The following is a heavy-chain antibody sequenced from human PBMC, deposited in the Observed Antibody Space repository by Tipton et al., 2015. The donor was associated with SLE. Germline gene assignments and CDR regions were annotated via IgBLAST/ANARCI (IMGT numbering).Heavy chain of an antibody. CDR1: DGSITSYY. J-gene: IGHJ4*02. V-gene: IGHV4-59*08. Sequence: TLSLTCSVTDGSITSYYWSWIRQPPGKGLEWIGHIYYTGTTYYNPSLKSRLTLSMDTSKNQFSLKVTPVTAADTAVYYCARRYGTSFDYWDQGTLVTVSS. CDR3: ARRYGTSFDY. CDR2: IYYTGTT. D-gene: IGHD2-8*01.